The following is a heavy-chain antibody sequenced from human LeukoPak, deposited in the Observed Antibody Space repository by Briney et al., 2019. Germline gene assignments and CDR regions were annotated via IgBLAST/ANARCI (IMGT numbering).Heavy chain of an antibody. CDR1: GYSISSGYY. J-gene: IGHJ4*02. CDR3: AREYYDYVWGSYRYLDYFDY. CDR2: IYHSGST. Sequence: PSETLSLTCTVSGYSISSGYYWGWIRQPPGKGLEWIGSIYHSGSTYYNPSLKSRVTISVDASKNQFSLKLSSGTAADTAVYYCAREYYDYVWGSYRYLDYFDYWGQGTLVTVSS. D-gene: IGHD3-16*02. V-gene: IGHV4-38-2*02.